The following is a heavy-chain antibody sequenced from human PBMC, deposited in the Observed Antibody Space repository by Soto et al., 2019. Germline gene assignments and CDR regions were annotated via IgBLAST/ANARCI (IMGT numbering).Heavy chain of an antibody. Sequence: SETLSLTCTVSGGSISHGGYYWSWIRQHPGKGLEWIGYIYYTGGTNYNPSLESRVTLSVDTSKNQLSLKLTSVTAADTAVYIWGQGPPASPWGQGTLVTVSS. CDR3: GQGPPASP. J-gene: IGHJ5*02. V-gene: IGHV4-31*09. CDR2: IYYTGGT. D-gene: IGHD3-10*01. CDR1: GGSISHGGYY.